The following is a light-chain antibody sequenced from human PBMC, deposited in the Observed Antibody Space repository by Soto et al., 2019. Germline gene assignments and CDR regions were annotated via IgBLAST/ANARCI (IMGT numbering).Light chain of an antibody. CDR1: QSISNW. Sequence: DIQMTQSPSTLSASVGDRVTITCRASQSISNWLAWYQQEPGKAPKLLISKASSLESGVPSRFSGSGSGTEFTLTISSLQPDDVATYYCQQYHSSPLTFGGGTKVEIK. V-gene: IGKV1-5*03. CDR3: QQYHSSPLT. J-gene: IGKJ4*01. CDR2: KAS.